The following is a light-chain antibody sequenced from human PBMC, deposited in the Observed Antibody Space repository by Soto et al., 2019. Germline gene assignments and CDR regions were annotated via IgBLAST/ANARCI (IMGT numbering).Light chain of an antibody. J-gene: IGLJ1*01. V-gene: IGLV2-23*03. CDR1: SSDVVSYNL. CDR2: EGS. Sequence: QSLLTQPASVSGSPGQTITISCTGTSSDVVSYNLVSWYQQHPGKAPKLMIYEGSKRPSAVSNRFSGSKSGNTASLTISGLQAEDEADYYCCSYAGSSTFFYVFGTGTKVTVL. CDR3: CSYAGSSTFFYV.